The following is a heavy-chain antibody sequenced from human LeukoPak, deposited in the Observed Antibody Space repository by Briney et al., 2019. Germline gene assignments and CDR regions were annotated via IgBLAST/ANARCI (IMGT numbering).Heavy chain of an antibody. J-gene: IGHJ4*02. V-gene: IGHV3-30*02. CDR1: GFTFISYG. D-gene: IGHD5-24*01. CDR2: IRYDGSNK. Sequence: GGSLRLSCAASGFTFISYGMHWVRQAPSKGLEWVAFIRYDGSNKYYTDSVKGRFTISRDNSKNTLSLQMNSLRAEDTAVYYCARDLGMGTRIDFWGQGTLVTVSS. CDR3: ARDLGMGTRIDF.